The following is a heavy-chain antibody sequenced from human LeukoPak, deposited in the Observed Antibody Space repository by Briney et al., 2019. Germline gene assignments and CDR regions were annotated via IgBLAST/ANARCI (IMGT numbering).Heavy chain of an antibody. CDR1: GYTFTSYA. D-gene: IGHD6-13*01. J-gene: IGHJ4*02. CDR3: AREHSTSWSDLDY. CDR2: INAGNGNT. Sequence: ASVKVSCKASGYTFTSYAMHWVRQAPGQRLEWMGWINAGNGNTKYSQKFQGRVTITRDTSASTAYVELSSLRSEDTAVYYCAREHSTSWSDLDYWGQGTLVTVAS. V-gene: IGHV1-3*01.